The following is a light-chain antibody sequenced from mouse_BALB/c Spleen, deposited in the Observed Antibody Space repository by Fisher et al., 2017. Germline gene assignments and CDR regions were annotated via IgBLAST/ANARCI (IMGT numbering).Light chain of an antibody. V-gene: IGKV4-57*01. CDR3: QQFTSSPWT. CDR1: SGVSY. Sequence: IVITQTTAIMSASPGEKVTMTCSASSGVSYMHWFQQKPGSSPKPWIYSTSNLASGVPARFSGSGSGTSYSLTISRMEAEDAATYYCQQFTSSPWTFGGGTKLEIK. CDR2: STS. J-gene: IGKJ1*01.